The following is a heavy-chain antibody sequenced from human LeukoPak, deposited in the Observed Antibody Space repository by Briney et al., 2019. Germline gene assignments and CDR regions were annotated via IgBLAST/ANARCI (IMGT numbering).Heavy chain of an antibody. CDR3: ARDRSRGFFDY. V-gene: IGHV4-59*01. Sequence: SETLSLTCTASGGPINTDYWNWIRQPPGKGLEWIGYIYYSGSTNYNPSLKSRVTISVDTSKNQFSLKLSSVTAADTAVYYCARDRSRGFFDYWGQGTLVTVSS. CDR2: IYYSGST. J-gene: IGHJ4*02. CDR1: GGPINTDY. D-gene: IGHD3-16*01.